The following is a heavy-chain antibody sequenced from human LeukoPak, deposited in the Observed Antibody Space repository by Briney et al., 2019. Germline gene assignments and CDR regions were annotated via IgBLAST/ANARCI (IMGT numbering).Heavy chain of an antibody. D-gene: IGHD3-10*01. V-gene: IGHV4-30-4*01. CDR3: ARAGKPWGWFDP. CDR2: IYYSGST. Sequence: PSQTLSLTCTVSGGSISSGDYYWSWIRQSPGKGLEWIGYIYYSGSTYYNPSLKSRVTISVDTSKNQFSLKLSSVTAADTAVYYCARAGKPWGWFDPWGQGTLVTVSS. J-gene: IGHJ5*02. CDR1: GGSISSGDYY.